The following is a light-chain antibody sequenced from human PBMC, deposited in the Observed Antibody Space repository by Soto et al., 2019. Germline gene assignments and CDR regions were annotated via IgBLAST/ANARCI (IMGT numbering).Light chain of an antibody. Sequence: IVLTQSPVTLAVSPGESAVLSCRASQSVSTSLARYQHKPGQAPRLFIYDASKRAPGIPAGFTGSGSGTDFTLTISSLEPEDIAIYYCQVRDVWPSFGQGTKVEIK. CDR1: QSVSTS. CDR3: QVRDVWPS. CDR2: DAS. J-gene: IGKJ1*01. V-gene: IGKV3-11*01.